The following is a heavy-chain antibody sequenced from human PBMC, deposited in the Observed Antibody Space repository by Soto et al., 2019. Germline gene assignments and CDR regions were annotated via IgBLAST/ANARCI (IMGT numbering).Heavy chain of an antibody. V-gene: IGHV1-69*01. D-gene: IGHD2-2*01. CDR2: IIPIPGTA. Sequence: QVQLXXXXXXXKKPGSXVKVSXKASGGTFGSYAISWVRQAPGQGLEWMGGIIPIPGTANYAQKFQGRVTIAADESTSTAYMELSSLRSEDTAVYYCARSQGSSTSLEIYYYYYYGMDVWGQGTTVTVSS. J-gene: IGHJ6*02. CDR1: GGTFGSYA. CDR3: ARSQGSSTSLEIYYYYYYGMDV.